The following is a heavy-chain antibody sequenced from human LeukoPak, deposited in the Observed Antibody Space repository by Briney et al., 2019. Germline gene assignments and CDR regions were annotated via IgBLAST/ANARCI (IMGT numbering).Heavy chain of an antibody. V-gene: IGHV4-39*07. Sequence: SETLSLTCTVSGGSISSSSYYWGWIRQPPGKGLEWIGSIYYSGSTYYNPSLKSRVTISVDTSKNQFSLKLSSVTAADTAVYYCARVFYSSSYIDYWGQGTLVTVSS. CDR3: ARVFYSSSYIDY. CDR2: IYYSGST. J-gene: IGHJ4*02. CDR1: GGSISSSSYY. D-gene: IGHD6-13*01.